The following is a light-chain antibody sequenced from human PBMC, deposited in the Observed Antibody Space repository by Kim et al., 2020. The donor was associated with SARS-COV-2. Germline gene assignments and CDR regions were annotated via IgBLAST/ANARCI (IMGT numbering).Light chain of an antibody. J-gene: IGKJ2*01. CDR3: HQYDSLPRT. CDR1: QDINDY. V-gene: IGKV1-33*01. Sequence: SASVGDRVTITCQASQDINDYLNWYQHKPGKAPNLLIYDASTLAAGVPSRFSGSGSGTDFTFTISSLQPEDIATYYCHQYDSLPRTFGQGTKLEI. CDR2: DAS.